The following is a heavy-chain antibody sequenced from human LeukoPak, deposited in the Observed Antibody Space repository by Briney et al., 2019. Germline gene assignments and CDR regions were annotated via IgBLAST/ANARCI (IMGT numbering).Heavy chain of an antibody. CDR1: GGSISSYY. Sequence: SETLSLTCTVSGGSISSYYWSWIRQPPGKGLEWIGYIYYSGSTYYNPSLKSRVTISVDTSKNQFSLKLSSVTAADTAVYYCARDGWVAAAGTGWFDPWGQGTLVTVSS. D-gene: IGHD6-13*01. CDR3: ARDGWVAAAGTGWFDP. V-gene: IGHV4-59*12. J-gene: IGHJ5*02. CDR2: IYYSGST.